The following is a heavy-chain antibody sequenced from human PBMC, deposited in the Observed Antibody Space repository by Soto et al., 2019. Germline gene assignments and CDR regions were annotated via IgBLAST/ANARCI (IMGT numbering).Heavy chain of an antibody. Sequence: QLQLQESGPGLVKPSETLSLACTVSGDSIYTSGYSWGWIRQPPGKGLEWIGTIYYSGSTYYNPSLKSRVPISVDTSKNQFSLKLSSVTAADTAVYYCATVPSYYYDSNTRDAFAMWGQGTMVTVSS. CDR3: ATVPSYYYDSNTRDAFAM. J-gene: IGHJ3*02. D-gene: IGHD3-22*01. CDR2: IYYSGST. CDR1: GDSIYTSGYS. V-gene: IGHV4-39*01.